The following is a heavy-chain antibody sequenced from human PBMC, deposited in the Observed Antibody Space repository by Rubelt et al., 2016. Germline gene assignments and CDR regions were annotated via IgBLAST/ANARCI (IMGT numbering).Heavy chain of an antibody. CDR2: IIPILGIA. V-gene: IGHV1-69*04. J-gene: IGHJ4*02. D-gene: IGHD5-24*01. CDR3: ARDGYNDIWGFFDY. Sequence: QVQLVQSGAEVKKPGSSVKVSCKASGGTFSSYAISWVRQAPGQGLEWMGRIIPILGIANYAQKLQGRVTITADKVTSTAYMELSGLRSEDTAVYYCARDGYNDIWGFFDYWGQGTLVTVSS. CDR1: GGTFSSYA.